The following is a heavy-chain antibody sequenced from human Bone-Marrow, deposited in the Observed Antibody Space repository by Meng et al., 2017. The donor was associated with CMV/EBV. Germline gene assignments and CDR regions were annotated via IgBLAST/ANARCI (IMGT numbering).Heavy chain of an antibody. Sequence: GSLRLSCTVSGGSISSSSYYWGWIRQPPGKGLEWIGSIYYSGSTNYNPSLKSRVTISVDTSKNQFSLKLSSVTAADTAVYYCARVDRSPDYYQLLFQGAFDIWGQGTMVTVSS. CDR1: GGSISSSSYY. J-gene: IGHJ3*02. CDR2: IYYSGST. D-gene: IGHD2-2*01. CDR3: ARVDRSPDYYQLLFQGAFDI. V-gene: IGHV4-39*07.